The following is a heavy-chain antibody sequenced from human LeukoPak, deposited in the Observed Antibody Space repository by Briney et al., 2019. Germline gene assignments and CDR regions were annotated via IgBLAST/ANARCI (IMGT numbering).Heavy chain of an antibody. CDR2: IKEDESEK. D-gene: IGHD1-7*01. CDR1: GFTFRKSW. V-gene: IGHV3-7*03. J-gene: IGHJ4*02. Sequence: GGSLRLSCAPSGFTFRKSWMGWVRQDPGNGLEWVANIKEDESEKYYMDSVKARFTISRDNAKNSLFLQMNSLRAEDTAVYYCAVYNWNSKRDLDYWGQGTLVTVSS. CDR3: AVYNWNSKRDLDY.